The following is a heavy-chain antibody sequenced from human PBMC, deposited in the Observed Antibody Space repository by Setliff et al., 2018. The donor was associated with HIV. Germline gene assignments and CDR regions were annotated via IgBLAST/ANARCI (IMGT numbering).Heavy chain of an antibody. J-gene: IGHJ4*01. D-gene: IGHD3-16*01. V-gene: IGHV1-3*04. Sequence: ASVKVSCKTSGYTFSNYPIHWLRQAPGQRPEWMGWVNTGKGDTKYSQRFQDRLTITTDSSASSVYMELSSLSSDDTAIYYCARDRFILTSSIFGFWGHGTLVTVSS. CDR2: VNTGKGDT. CDR3: ARDRFILTSSIFGF. CDR1: GYTFSNYP.